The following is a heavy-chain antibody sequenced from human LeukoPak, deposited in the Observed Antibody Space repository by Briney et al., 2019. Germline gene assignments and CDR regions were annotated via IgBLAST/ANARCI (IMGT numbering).Heavy chain of an antibody. CDR3: ARARMARGVIIVPFDY. J-gene: IGHJ4*02. CDR2: MNPNSGNT. D-gene: IGHD3-10*01. Sequence: AASVKVSCKASGYTFTSYDINWVRQATGQGLEWMGWMNPNSGNTGYAQKFQGRVTMTRNTSISTAYMELSSLRSEDTAVYYCARARMARGVIIVPFDYWGQGTLVTVSS. CDR1: GYTFTSYD. V-gene: IGHV1-8*01.